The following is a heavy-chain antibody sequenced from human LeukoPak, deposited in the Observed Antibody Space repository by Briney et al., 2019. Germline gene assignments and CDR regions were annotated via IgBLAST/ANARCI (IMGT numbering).Heavy chain of an antibody. V-gene: IGHV4-4*07. Sequence: SETLSLTCTVSGGSISSYYWSWIRQPAGKGLECIGRIYTSGSTNYNPSLKSRVTMSVDTSKNQFSLKMSSVTAADTPVYYCARDGRPVRGMDVWGQGTTVTVSS. J-gene: IGHJ6*02. CDR1: GGSISSYY. D-gene: IGHD2-15*01. CDR2: IYTSGST. CDR3: ARDGRPVRGMDV.